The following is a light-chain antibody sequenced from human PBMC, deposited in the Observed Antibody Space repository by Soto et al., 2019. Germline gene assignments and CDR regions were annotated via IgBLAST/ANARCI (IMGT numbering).Light chain of an antibody. CDR2: EGS. J-gene: IGLJ3*02. CDR1: SSDVGSYNL. Sequence: QSALTQPASVSGSPGQSITISCTGTSSDVGSYNLVSWYQQHPGKAPKLMIYEGSKRPSGVSNRFSGSKSGNTASLTISGLQAEDEADYFCCSYAGHSAHWVFGGGTKVTVL. V-gene: IGLV2-23*01. CDR3: CSYAGHSAHWV.